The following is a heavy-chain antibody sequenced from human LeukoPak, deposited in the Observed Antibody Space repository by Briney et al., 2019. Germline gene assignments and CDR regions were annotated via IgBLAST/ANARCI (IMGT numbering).Heavy chain of an antibody. J-gene: IGHJ4*02. D-gene: IGHD2-15*01. Sequence: SETLSLTCTVSGGSISSSSYYWGWIRQPPGKGLEWIGSIYYSGSTYYNPSLKSRVTISVDTSKNQFSLRLSSVTAADTALYYCARVNGAGFVVAPNDWGQGTLVTVSS. V-gene: IGHV4-39*07. CDR2: IYYSGST. CDR3: ARVNGAGFVVAPND. CDR1: GGSISSSSYY.